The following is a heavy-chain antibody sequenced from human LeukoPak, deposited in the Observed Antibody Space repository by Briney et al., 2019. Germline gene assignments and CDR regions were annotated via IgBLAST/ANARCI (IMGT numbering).Heavy chain of an antibody. CDR1: GYSFTSYW. CDR2: IYPGGSDT. CDR3: ARRELGYCSGGSCYGAFDI. D-gene: IGHD2-15*01. V-gene: IGHV5-51*01. Sequence: GESLKISCKGSGYSFTSYWIAWVRHMPGKGLVWMGIIYPGGSDTRYSPSFQGQVTISPDKSINTAYLQWSSLKASDTAMYYCARRELGYCSGGSCYGAFDIWGQGTMVTVSS. J-gene: IGHJ3*02.